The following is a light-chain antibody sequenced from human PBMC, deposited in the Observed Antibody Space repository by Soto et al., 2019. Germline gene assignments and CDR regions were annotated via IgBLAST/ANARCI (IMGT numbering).Light chain of an antibody. V-gene: IGKV3-20*01. CDR2: DAS. Sequence: EVVLTQSPGTLSLSPGERATLSCRASQSISQSLAWYQQRPGQSPRLLIYDASRRATGIPHRFSGSGSGTDFALTISRLEPEDFAVYYCQQYGTSPWTFGQGTKVDIK. J-gene: IGKJ1*01. CDR3: QQYGTSPWT. CDR1: QSISQS.